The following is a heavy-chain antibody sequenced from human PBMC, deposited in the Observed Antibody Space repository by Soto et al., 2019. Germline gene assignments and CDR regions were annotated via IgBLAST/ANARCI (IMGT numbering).Heavy chain of an antibody. CDR3: ARLAGYCSGTSCYGYYGMDV. Sequence: SETLSLTCIVSGGSIISTTDYWSWIRQSPEKGLEWIGSIYYSGSTYYNPSLKSRVTLSADTSKNQFSLKVSSVTAADTAVFYCARLAGYCSGTSCYGYYGMDVWGQGTTVTVS. CDR2: IYYSGST. J-gene: IGHJ6*02. D-gene: IGHD2-2*01. V-gene: IGHV4-39*01. CDR1: GGSIISTTDY.